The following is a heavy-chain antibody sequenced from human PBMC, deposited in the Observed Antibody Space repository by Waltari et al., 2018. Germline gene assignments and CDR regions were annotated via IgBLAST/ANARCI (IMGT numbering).Heavy chain of an antibody. Sequence: EVQLLESGGGLVQPGGSLRLSCAASGFSFSNYAMSWVRQAPGKGLEYVSAIRVSVGNTYYADSVKGRFTVSRDNSKNTLFLQLNRLRAEDTATYYCASQVDFALVPVERHFDSWGQGTLVTVSP. CDR3: ASQVDFALVPVERHFDS. CDR1: GFSFSNYA. D-gene: IGHD2-8*02. J-gene: IGHJ4*02. CDR2: IRVSVGNT. V-gene: IGHV3-23*01.